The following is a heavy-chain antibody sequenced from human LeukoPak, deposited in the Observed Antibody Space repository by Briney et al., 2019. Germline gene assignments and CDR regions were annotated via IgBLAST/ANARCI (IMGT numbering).Heavy chain of an antibody. CDR2: INWNGGST. D-gene: IGHD3-10*01. V-gene: IGHV3-20*04. CDR3: ARGALLWFGNYYYYYGMDV. CDR1: GFTFDDYG. J-gene: IGHJ6*02. Sequence: GGSLRLSCAASGFTFDDYGMSWVRQAPGKGLEWVSGINWNGGSTGYADSVKGRFTISRDNAKNSLYLQMNSLRAEDTALYYCARGALLWFGNYYYYYGMDVWGQGTTVTVSS.